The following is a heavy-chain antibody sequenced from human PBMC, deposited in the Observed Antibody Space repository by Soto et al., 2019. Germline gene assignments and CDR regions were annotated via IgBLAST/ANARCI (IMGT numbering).Heavy chain of an antibody. V-gene: IGHV3-23*01. CDR3: AKRLTSGDEGF. CDR2: ISAGGVAT. J-gene: IGHJ4*02. Sequence: VQLLESGGDLVQPGGSLRLSCAASGFTFSDFAMMWVRQAPGQGPECVSAISAGGVATYYADSVMGRFTISRDNSRNTLYLQMNSLRGEDTAVYYCAKRLTSGDEGFWGRGTLVTVSS. D-gene: IGHD2-21*02. CDR1: GFTFSDFA.